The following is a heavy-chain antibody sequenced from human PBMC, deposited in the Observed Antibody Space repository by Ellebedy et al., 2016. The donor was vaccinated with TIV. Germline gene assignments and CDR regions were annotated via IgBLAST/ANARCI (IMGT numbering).Heavy chain of an antibody. CDR2: IYHDGNT. J-gene: IGHJ4*02. Sequence: SETLSLTXSVSGYSISSAYFWGWIRQPPGKGLEWIASIYHDGNTYYNPPLKSRVTISVDTSKNQFSLKLGSVTAADTAVYYCARGGMVRGGKFDYWGQGTLVTVSS. CDR3: ARGGMVRGGKFDY. D-gene: IGHD3-10*01. CDR1: GYSISSAYF. V-gene: IGHV4-38-2*02.